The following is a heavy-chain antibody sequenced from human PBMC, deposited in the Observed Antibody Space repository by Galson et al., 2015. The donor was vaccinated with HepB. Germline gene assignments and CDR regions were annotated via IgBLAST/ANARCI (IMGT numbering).Heavy chain of an antibody. J-gene: IGHJ4*02. V-gene: IGHV3-74*01. CDR2: INSDGSST. D-gene: IGHD5-18*01. Sequence: SLRLSCAASGFTFSSYWMHWVRQAPGKGLVWVSRINSDGSSTSYADSVKGRFTISRDDAKNTLYLQMNSLRAEDTAVYYCAKRGYSYGYSDYWGQGTLVTVSS. CDR1: GFTFSSYW. CDR3: AKRGYSYGYSDY.